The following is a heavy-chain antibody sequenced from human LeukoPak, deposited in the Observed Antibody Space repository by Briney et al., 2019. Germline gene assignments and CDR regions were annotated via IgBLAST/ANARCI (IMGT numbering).Heavy chain of an antibody. CDR1: GFTFSSYM. J-gene: IGHJ3*02. V-gene: IGHV3-7*01. CDR3: ARSYGDYALGAFDI. CDR2: IKPDGGEK. Sequence: GGXLRLSCAASGFTFSSYMMTWVRQAPGKGLEWVGNIKPDGGEKFYVDSVRGRFTISRDNARTSLYLQINSLRAEDTAVYYCARSYGDYALGAFDIWGQGTMVTVSS. D-gene: IGHD4-17*01.